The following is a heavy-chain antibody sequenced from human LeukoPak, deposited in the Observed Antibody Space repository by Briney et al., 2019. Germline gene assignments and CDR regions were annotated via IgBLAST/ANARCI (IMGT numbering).Heavy chain of an antibody. CDR2: IVGSGGST. CDR3: SKWGDYDVLTGYYDSDF. Sequence: GASLRLSRAASGFTFSNYAMSWVRQAPGKGLEWVSAIVGSGGSTYYADSVKGRFSISRDSSKNTLFLQMNSLRVEDTALYYCSKWGDYDVLTGYYDSDFWGQGTLVTVSS. D-gene: IGHD3-9*01. J-gene: IGHJ4*02. V-gene: IGHV3-23*01. CDR1: GFTFSNYA.